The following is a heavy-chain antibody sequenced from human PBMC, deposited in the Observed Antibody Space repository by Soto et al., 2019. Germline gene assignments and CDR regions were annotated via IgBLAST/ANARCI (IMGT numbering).Heavy chain of an antibody. CDR2: ISAYNGNT. V-gene: IGHV1-18*01. Sequence: GASVKVSCKASGYTFTSYGISWVRQAPGQGLEWMGWISAYNGNTNYAQKLQGRVTMTTDTSTSTAYMELRSLRSDDTAVYYCAREPIAAAGETGYYYYGMDVWGQGTTVTV. CDR3: AREPIAAAGETGYYYYGMDV. CDR1: GYTFTSYG. J-gene: IGHJ6*02. D-gene: IGHD6-13*01.